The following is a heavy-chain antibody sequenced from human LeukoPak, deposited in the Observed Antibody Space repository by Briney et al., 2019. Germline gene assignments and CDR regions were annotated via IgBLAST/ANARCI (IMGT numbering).Heavy chain of an antibody. D-gene: IGHD2/OR15-2a*01. Sequence: GGSLRLSCAASGNYWMHWVRQVPGKGLVWVSHINSDGSWTSYADSVKGRFTISKDNAKNTVYLQMNSLRAEDTAVYYCVSFYETHWGRGTLVTVSS. J-gene: IGHJ4*02. CDR1: GNYW. CDR2: INSDGSWT. V-gene: IGHV3-74*01. CDR3: VSFYETH.